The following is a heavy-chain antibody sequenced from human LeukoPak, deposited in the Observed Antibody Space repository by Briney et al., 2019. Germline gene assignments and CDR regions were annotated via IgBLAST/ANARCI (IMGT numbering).Heavy chain of an antibody. V-gene: IGHV3-48*03. Sequence: GGSLRLSCAASGFTFSSYEMNWVRQAPGKGPEWVSYISSSGSTTYYADSVKGRFTISRDNAKNSLYLQVNSLRAEDTAVYYCAREHNLSIDYWGQGTLVTVSS. CDR3: AREHNLSIDY. CDR1: GFTFSSYE. D-gene: IGHD5-24*01. J-gene: IGHJ4*02. CDR2: ISSSGSTT.